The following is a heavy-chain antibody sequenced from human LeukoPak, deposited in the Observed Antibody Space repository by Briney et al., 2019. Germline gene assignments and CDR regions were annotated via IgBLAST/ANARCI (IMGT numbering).Heavy chain of an antibody. V-gene: IGHV1-46*01. D-gene: IGHD4-23*01. CDR2: INPRGPST. J-gene: IGHJ5*02. Sequence: ASVKVSCKASGYSFTSHYMHWVRQAPGQGLEWMGLINPRGPSTIYAEKFQGRIIMTRDMSTTTDYMELSSLKSDDTAVYYCARDNSIHERGWWFDPWGQGTLVTVSS. CDR3: ARDNSIHERGWWFDP. CDR1: GYSFTSHY.